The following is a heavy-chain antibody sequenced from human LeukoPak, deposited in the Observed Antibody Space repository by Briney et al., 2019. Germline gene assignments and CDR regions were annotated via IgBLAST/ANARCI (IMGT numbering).Heavy chain of an antibody. D-gene: IGHD6-13*01. CDR2: ISWNSGSI. J-gene: IGHJ3*02. CDR3: AKDRRKLGRWYFCAFDI. V-gene: IGHV3-9*01. CDR1: GFTFDDYA. Sequence: GRSLRLSCAASGFTFDDYAMHWVRQAPGKGLEWVSGISWNSGSIGYADSVKGRFTISRDNAKNSLYLQMNSLRAEDTALYYCAKDRRKLGRWYFCAFDIWGQGTMVTVSS.